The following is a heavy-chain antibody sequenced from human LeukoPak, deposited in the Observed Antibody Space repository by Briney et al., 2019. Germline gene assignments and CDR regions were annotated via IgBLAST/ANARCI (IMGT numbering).Heavy chain of an antibody. J-gene: IGHJ4*02. CDR2: VNPSGDST. CDR1: GYTFTSYY. CDR3: ARAGFGESELAADF. D-gene: IGHD3-10*01. V-gene: IGHV1-46*01. Sequence: GASVKVSCKASGYTFTSYYMHWVRQAPGQGLEWMGIVNPSGDSTTYAQKFQDRVTMTRDTSTSTVYMELSSLRSEDTAVYYCARAGFGESELAADFWGQGTLVTVSS.